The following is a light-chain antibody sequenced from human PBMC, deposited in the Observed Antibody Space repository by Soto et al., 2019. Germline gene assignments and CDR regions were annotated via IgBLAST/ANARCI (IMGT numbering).Light chain of an antibody. CDR2: EVS. V-gene: IGLV2-14*01. J-gene: IGLJ1*01. CDR1: SSDVGGYNY. Sequence: QSVLTQPASVSGSPGQSITISCTGTSSDVGGYNYVSWYQQHPGKAPKLMIYEVSNRPSGVSNRFSGYKSGTTASLTISGLQAEDEADYYRSSITSIITLYVFGSGTKVT. CDR3: SSITSIITLYV.